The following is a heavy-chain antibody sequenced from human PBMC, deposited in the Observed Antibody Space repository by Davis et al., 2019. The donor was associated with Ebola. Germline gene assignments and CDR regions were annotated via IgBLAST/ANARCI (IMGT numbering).Heavy chain of an antibody. V-gene: IGHV1-46*01. CDR3: AREWCGYYGSGSCGMDV. J-gene: IGHJ6*04. CDR1: GYTFTSYY. Sequence: AASVKVSCKASGYTFTSYYMHWVRQAPGQGLEWMGIINPSGGTTSHAQKFQGRVTMTRDTSTSTVYMELSSLRSDDTAVYYCAREWCGYYGSGSCGMDVWGKGTTVTVSS. D-gene: IGHD3-10*01. CDR2: INPSGGTT.